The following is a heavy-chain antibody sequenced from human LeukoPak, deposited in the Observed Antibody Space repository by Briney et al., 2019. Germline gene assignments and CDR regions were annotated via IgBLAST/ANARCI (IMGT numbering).Heavy chain of an antibody. CDR3: AREVPTYYYDSTTPRYFDY. CDR1: GYTFTSYG. V-gene: IGHV1-18*01. D-gene: IGHD3-22*01. CDR2: ISAYNGNT. Sequence: GASVKVSCKASGYTFTSYGISWVRQAPGQGLEWMGWISAYNGNTNYAQKLQGRVTMTTDTSTSTAHMELRSLRSDDTAVYYCAREVPTYYYDSTTPRYFDYWGQGTLVTVSS. J-gene: IGHJ4*02.